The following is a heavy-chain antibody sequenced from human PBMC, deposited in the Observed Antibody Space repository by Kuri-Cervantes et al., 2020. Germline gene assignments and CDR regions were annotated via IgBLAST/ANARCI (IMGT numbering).Heavy chain of an antibody. V-gene: IGHV3-30*03. CDR1: GFTFSSYG. CDR3: ARDILEGFSRANWFDP. CDR2: ISYDGSNK. J-gene: IGHJ5*02. Sequence: GESLKISCAASGFTFSSYGMHWVRQAPGRGLEWVAVISYDGSNKYYADSVKGRFTISRDNSKNTLYLQMNSLRAEDTAVYYCARDILEGFSRANWFDPWGQGTLVTVSS. D-gene: IGHD3-3*01.